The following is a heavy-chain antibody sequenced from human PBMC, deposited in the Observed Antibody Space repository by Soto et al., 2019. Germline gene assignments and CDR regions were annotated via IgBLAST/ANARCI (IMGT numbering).Heavy chain of an antibody. V-gene: IGHV1-18*01. CDR2: ISAYNGNT. Sequence: QVQLVQSGAEVKKPGASVKVSSKASGYTFTSYGISWVRQAPGQGLEWMGWISAYNGNTNYAQKLQGRVTMTTDTSTSTAYMELRSLRSDDTAVYYCARDTMVRGPSPGYNWFDPWGQGTLVTVSS. CDR1: GYTFTSYG. J-gene: IGHJ5*02. CDR3: ARDTMVRGPSPGYNWFDP. D-gene: IGHD3-10*01.